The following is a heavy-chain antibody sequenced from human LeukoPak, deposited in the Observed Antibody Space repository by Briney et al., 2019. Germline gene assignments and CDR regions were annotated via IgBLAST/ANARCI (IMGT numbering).Heavy chain of an antibody. CDR2: ISSSSSYI. Sequence: SGGSLRLSCAASGFTFSSYSMNWVRQAPGKGLEWVSSISSSSSYIYYADSVKGRFTISRDNAKNSLYLQMNSLRAEDTAVYYCASPGQARMVVATSYGMGVWGQGTTVTVSS. CDR3: ASPGQARMVVATSYGMGV. J-gene: IGHJ6*02. CDR1: GFTFSSYS. D-gene: IGHD2-15*01. V-gene: IGHV3-21*01.